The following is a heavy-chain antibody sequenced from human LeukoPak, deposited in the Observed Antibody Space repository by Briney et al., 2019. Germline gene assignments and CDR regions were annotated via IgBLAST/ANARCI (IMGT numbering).Heavy chain of an antibody. CDR2: INTDGNST. V-gene: IGHV3-74*01. CDR3: ARELASGD. J-gene: IGHJ4*02. D-gene: IGHD6-13*01. Sequence: GGSLRLSCAASGFTFSTYWMHWVRQAPGKGLVWVSQINTDGNSTTYADSVKGRFTVTRDNAKNTLYLQMNSLRAEDTAVYYCARELASGDWGQGTLVTVSS. CDR1: GFTFSTYW.